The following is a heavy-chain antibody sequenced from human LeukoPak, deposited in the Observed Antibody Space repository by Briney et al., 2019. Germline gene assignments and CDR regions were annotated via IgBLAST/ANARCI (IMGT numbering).Heavy chain of an antibody. V-gene: IGHV4-4*07. J-gene: IGHJ5*02. CDR1: GGSISSYY. Sequence: SETLSLTCTVSGGSISSYYWSWIRQPAGKGLEWIGRIYTSGSTNYNPSLKSRVTLSVDTSKNQFSLKLSSVTAADTAVYYCARDEGVRGARLFDPWGQGTLVTVSS. D-gene: IGHD3-10*01. CDR3: ARDEGVRGARLFDP. CDR2: IYTSGST.